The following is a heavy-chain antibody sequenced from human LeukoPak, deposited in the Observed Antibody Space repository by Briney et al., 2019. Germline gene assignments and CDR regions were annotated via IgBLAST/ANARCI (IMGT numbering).Heavy chain of an antibody. CDR3: AREGPETYNFDF. CDR1: VYTFTNYY. D-gene: IGHD1-14*01. J-gene: IGHJ4*02. Sequence: ASVKVSCKTSVYTFTNYYMHRVRQAPGQGPEWMGITRPSSGRTSYPQKFQGRVTMTWDMSTSTFYMELSSLTSDDTAVYYCAREGPETYNFDFWGQGTLVTVSS. CDR2: TRPSSGRT. V-gene: IGHV1-46*01.